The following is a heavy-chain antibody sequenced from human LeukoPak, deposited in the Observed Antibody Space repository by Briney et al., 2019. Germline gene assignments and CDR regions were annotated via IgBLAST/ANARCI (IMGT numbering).Heavy chain of an antibody. V-gene: IGHV3-33*01. CDR3: ARAAYDNSGYLTL. D-gene: IGHD3-22*01. Sequence: PGGSLRLSCVASGLTFSSYGMHWVRQAPGKGLEWVAVIWYDGTNKYYADYVKGRFTISRDSPKNTLYLQMNSLRAEDTAVYYCARAAYDNSGYLTLWGQGTLVTVSS. CDR1: GLTFSSYG. J-gene: IGHJ4*02. CDR2: IWYDGTNK.